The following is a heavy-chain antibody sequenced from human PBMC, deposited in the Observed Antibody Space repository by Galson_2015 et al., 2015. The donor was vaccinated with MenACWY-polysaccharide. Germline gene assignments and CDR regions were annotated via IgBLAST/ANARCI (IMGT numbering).Heavy chain of an antibody. CDR1: GGSISGGGYF. CDR2: MSYTGVG. D-gene: IGHD3-10*01. J-gene: IGHJ5*02. Sequence: TLSLTCTVSGGSISGGGYFWSWLRQRPERGLEWIGYMSYTGVGNHNPSLKSRISISVDASKNQFSLNLYSMTAADSAVYFCARLPYVSGRFGWFDPWGQGTLVTVS. CDR3: ARLPYVSGRFGWFDP. V-gene: IGHV4-31*03.